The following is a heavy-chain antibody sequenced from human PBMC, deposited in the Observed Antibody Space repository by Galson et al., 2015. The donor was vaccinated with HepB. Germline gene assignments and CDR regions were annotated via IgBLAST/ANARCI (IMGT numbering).Heavy chain of an antibody. CDR1: GFTFSSYA. V-gene: IGHV3-30*04. CDR2: ISYDGSNK. CDR3: ARDGGSGWWGEASLNY. J-gene: IGHJ4*02. Sequence: SLRLSCAASGFTFSSYAMHWVRQAPGKGLEWVAVISYDGSNKYYADSVKGRFTISRDNSKNTLYLQMNSLRAEDTAVYYCARDGGSGWWGEASLNYWGQGTLVTVSS. D-gene: IGHD6-19*01.